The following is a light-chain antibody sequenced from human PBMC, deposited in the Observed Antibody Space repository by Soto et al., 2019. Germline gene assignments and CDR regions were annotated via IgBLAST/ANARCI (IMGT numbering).Light chain of an antibody. J-gene: IGLJ2*01. V-gene: IGLV6-57*01. CDR3: QSYVSSKGVV. CDR1: SGSIASNY. CDR2: EDN. Sequence: NFMLTQPHSVSESPGKTVTISCTRSSGSIASNYVQWYQQRPGSSPTTVIYEDNQRPSGVPDRFSGSIDSSSNSASLTISGLNTEDEADYDCQSYVSSKGVVSGGGTKLTVL.